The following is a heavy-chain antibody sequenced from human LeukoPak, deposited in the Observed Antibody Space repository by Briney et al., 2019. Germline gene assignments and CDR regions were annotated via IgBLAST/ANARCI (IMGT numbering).Heavy chain of an antibody. J-gene: IGHJ4*02. D-gene: IGHD3-9*01. Sequence: GGSLRLSCAASGFTFSSYSMNWVRQAPGKGLEWVSSISSSSSYIYYADSVKGRFTISRDNAKNSLYLQMNSLRAEDTAVYYCARGSGRYFDWLWNYDYWGQGTLVTVSS. CDR3: ARGSGRYFDWLWNYDY. V-gene: IGHV3-21*01. CDR1: GFTFSSYS. CDR2: ISSSSSYI.